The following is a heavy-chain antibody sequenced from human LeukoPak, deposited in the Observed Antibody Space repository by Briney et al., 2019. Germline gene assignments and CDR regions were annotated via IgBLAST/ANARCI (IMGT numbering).Heavy chain of an antibody. V-gene: IGHV3-7*01. J-gene: IGHJ6*02. Sequence: GGSLRLSCAASGFTFSNYYMSWVRQAPGKGLEWVANIKEDGSEKYYVDSVKGRLTISRDNAKNSLFLQMNSLRAEDTAVYLCARDKAAMDPSYYYGMDVWGQGTTVTVSS. CDR3: ARDKAAMDPSYYYGMDV. CDR1: GFTFSNYY. D-gene: IGHD5-18*01. CDR2: IKEDGSEK.